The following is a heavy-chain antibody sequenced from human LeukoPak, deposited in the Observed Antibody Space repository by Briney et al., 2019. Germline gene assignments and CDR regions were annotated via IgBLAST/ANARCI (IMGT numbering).Heavy chain of an antibody. CDR3: ARDLTSTNPYYYYYYMDV. Sequence: SETLSLTCTVSGGSISSYYWSWIRQPAGKGLEWIGRISTSGSTNYNPSLKSRVTISVDTSKNQFSLKLSSVTAADTAVYYCARDLTSTNPYYYYYYMDVWGKGTTVTISS. V-gene: IGHV4-4*07. D-gene: IGHD1-1*01. CDR2: ISTSGST. J-gene: IGHJ6*03. CDR1: GGSISSYY.